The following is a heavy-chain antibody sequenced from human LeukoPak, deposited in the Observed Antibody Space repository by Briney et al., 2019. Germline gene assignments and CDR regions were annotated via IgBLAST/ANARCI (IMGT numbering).Heavy chain of an antibody. CDR1: GFTFSSQN. CDR2: ISTSGDST. Sequence: GGSLRLSCAASGFTFSSQNMNWARQAPGKGLEWVAYISTSGDSTKYADSVEGRFTISRDNVENSLYLLMNSLRVDHTAVYYCVKNGWLDYWGQGIVVTVSS. J-gene: IGHJ4*02. D-gene: IGHD6-19*01. CDR3: VKNGWLDY. V-gene: IGHV3-21*01.